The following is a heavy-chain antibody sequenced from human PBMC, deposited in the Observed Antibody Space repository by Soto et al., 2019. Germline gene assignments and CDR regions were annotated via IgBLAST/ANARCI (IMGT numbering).Heavy chain of an antibody. CDR2: ISTRSNYI. Sequence: GGSLRLSCAASGFTFSTYTMNWVRQAPGKGLGWVSSISTRSNYIYYADSVKGRFTISRDDAKNSLYLQMNSLRAEDTAVYYCTRVMKGPMIREYYFDYWGQGT. CDR1: GFTFSTYT. J-gene: IGHJ4*02. CDR3: TRVMKGPMIREYYFDY. D-gene: IGHD3-10*01. V-gene: IGHV3-21*01.